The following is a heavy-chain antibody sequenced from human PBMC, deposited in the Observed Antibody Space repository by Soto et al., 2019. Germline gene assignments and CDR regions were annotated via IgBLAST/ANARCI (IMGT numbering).Heavy chain of an antibody. CDR3: ARRLSGSGKLSFPMDV. Sequence: SETLSLTCTVSGGSIGTYYWGWIRQPPGKGLEWIGYIFYSGSTNYNPSLKSRLTISVDTSKNQFSLNLNSVTAADTGVYYCARRLSGSGKLSFPMDVWGKGTTVTVSS. V-gene: IGHV4-59*01. CDR1: GGSIGTYY. J-gene: IGHJ6*03. D-gene: IGHD3-10*01. CDR2: IFYSGST.